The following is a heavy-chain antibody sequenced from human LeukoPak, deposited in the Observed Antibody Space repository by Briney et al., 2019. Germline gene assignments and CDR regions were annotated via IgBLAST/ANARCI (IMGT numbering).Heavy chain of an antibody. CDR2: IKPDGSQK. CDR3: VRDGPAFLDFDY. D-gene: IGHD2-2*01. V-gene: IGHV3-7*01. Sequence: GVPLRLSCVASGFSFNGDCMNWVRQAPGKGLEWVANIKPDGSQKYYVDSVKGRFTISRDNAEKSLFLQMNSLRAEDTAVYYCVRDGPAFLDFDYWGQGTLVTVSS. CDR1: GFSFNGDC. J-gene: IGHJ4*02.